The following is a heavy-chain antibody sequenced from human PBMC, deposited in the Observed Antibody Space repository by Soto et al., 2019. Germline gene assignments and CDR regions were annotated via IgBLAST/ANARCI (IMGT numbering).Heavy chain of an antibody. Sequence: SETLSLTCTVSGSSISSYYWSWIRQPPGKGLEWIGYIYYSGSTNYNPSLKSRVTISVDTSKNQFSLKLSSVTAADTAVYYRARDLVSGSYDGMDVWGQGTTVTVSS. V-gene: IGHV4-59*01. CDR2: IYYSGST. CDR3: ARDLVSGSYDGMDV. CDR1: GSSISSYY. D-gene: IGHD1-26*01. J-gene: IGHJ6*02.